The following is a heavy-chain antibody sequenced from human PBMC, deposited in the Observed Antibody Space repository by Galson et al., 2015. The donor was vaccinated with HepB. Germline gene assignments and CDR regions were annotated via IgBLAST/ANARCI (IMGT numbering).Heavy chain of an antibody. V-gene: IGHV3-49*04. CDR3: TRDEQIPHTVASLDY. CDR1: GFTFGDYA. Sequence: SLRLSCAASGFTFGDYAMSWVRQAPGRGLEWVGFIRSKAYGGTTEYAASVKGRFTISRDDSKSIAYLQMNSLKTEDTAVYYCTRDEQIPHTVASLDYWGQGTLVTVSS. CDR2: IRSKAYGGTT. J-gene: IGHJ4*02. D-gene: IGHD4-23*01.